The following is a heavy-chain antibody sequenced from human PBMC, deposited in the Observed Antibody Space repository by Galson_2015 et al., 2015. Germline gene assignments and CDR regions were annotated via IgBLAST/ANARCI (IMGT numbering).Heavy chain of an antibody. CDR3: AKENPTNDWYRGPLDI. Sequence: SLRLSCAASGFTFSSYAMSWVRQAPGKGLVWVSVISGSGNITYYADSVKGRFTISRDNSKNTLYLQMNSLRAEDTAVYYCAKENPTNDWYRGPLDIWGQGTMVTVSS. V-gene: IGHV3-23*01. J-gene: IGHJ3*02. CDR1: GFTFSSYA. D-gene: IGHD1-26*01. CDR2: ISGSGNIT.